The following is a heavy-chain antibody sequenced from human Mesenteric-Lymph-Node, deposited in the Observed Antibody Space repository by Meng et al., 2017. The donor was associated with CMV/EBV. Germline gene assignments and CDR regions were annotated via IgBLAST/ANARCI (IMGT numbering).Heavy chain of an antibody. CDR3: ARKVSDHPVDY. D-gene: IGHD1-14*01. Sequence: QVQLVQSGAEVKKPGASVKVSCKASGYTFTGYYMHWVRQAAGQGLEWMGRINPNSGGTNYAQKFQGRFTVTRNTSMSTAYMELSRLRSDDTAVDYCARKVSDHPVDYWGQGTLVTVSS. J-gene: IGHJ4*02. V-gene: IGHV1-2*06. CDR2: INPNSGGT. CDR1: GYTFTGYY.